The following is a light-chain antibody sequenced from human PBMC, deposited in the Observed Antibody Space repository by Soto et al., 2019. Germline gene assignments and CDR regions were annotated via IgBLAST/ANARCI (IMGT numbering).Light chain of an antibody. CDR3: RSSAGSRTFHV. CDR2: EGS. J-gene: IGLJ1*01. Sequence: QSALTQPASVSGSPGQSITISCTGTSSDVGSYNLFSWYQQHPGKAPKLMIYEGSKRPSGVSNRFSGSKSGNTASLTISGLQAEDEADYYSRSSAGSRTFHVFWPGSKVTVL. CDR1: SSDVGSYNL. V-gene: IGLV2-23*01.